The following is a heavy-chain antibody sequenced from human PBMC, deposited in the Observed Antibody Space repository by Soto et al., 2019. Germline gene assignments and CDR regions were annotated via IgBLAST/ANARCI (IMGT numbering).Heavy chain of an antibody. J-gene: IGHJ4*02. D-gene: IGHD6-13*01. CDR1: GFSVSDNY. CDR3: AGVRTSTSWCFDY. Sequence: PGGSLRLSCAVSGFSVSDNYMIWVRQAAGKGLEWVSVLYSDGRTYYSGSAKGRFTISRDNSKNTLYLQMNRLRAEDTAIYYCAGVRTSTSWCFDYWGQGTQVTVSS. V-gene: IGHV3-53*01. CDR2: LYSDGRT.